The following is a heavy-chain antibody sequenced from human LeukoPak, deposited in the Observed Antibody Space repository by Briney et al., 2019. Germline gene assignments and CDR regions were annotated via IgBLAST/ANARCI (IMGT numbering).Heavy chain of an antibody. J-gene: IGHJ3*02. CDR2: ISSGSRNI. Sequence: PGGSLRLSCSASEFTFSRYSMHWIRQAPGKGLEWVSSISSGSRNILYADSVKGRFTISRGNSKNTLYLQMNSLRAEDTAVYYCAKDLEGGGVFGAFDIWGQGTMVTVSS. CDR3: AKDLEGGGVFGAFDI. D-gene: IGHD2-8*02. V-gene: IGHV3-21*04. CDR1: EFTFSRYS.